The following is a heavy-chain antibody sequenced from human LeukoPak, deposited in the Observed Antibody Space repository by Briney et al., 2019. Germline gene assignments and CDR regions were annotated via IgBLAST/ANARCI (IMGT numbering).Heavy chain of an antibody. V-gene: IGHV3-9*01. CDR2: ISWDSNSI. Sequence: GGSLRLSCAASGFTFDEYDIHWVRQAPGKGLEWVSGISWDSNSIIYADSVKGRFTISRDNAKNSLYLQMNSLRADDTALYYCAKAVAAPRAFDIWGQGTVVTVSS. D-gene: IGHD6-19*01. CDR1: GFTFDEYD. CDR3: AKAVAAPRAFDI. J-gene: IGHJ3*02.